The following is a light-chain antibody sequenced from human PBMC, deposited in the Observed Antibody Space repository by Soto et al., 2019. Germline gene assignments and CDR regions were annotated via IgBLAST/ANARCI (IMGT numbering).Light chain of an antibody. CDR1: NXNIGSPYG. Sequence: QSVLTQPPSVSGAPGQTVTISCTGSNXNIGSPYGVHWYQQVPGKAPKLLIYGNDNRPSGVPDRFSGSKSASSASLAITGVQAEDEGDYYCQSYERTLRGYVFGTGTKVTVL. CDR3: QSYERTLRGYV. V-gene: IGLV1-40*01. CDR2: GND. J-gene: IGLJ1*01.